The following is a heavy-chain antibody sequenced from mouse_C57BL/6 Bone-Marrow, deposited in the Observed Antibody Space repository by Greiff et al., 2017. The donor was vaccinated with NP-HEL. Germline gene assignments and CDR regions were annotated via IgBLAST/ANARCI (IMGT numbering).Heavy chain of an antibody. J-gene: IGHJ1*03. V-gene: IGHV2-2*01. CDR3: ARYDGYPFDV. CDR1: GFSLTSYG. Sequence: VKLVESGPGLVQPSQSLSITCTVSGFSLTSYGVHWVRQSPGKGLEWLGVIWSGGSTDYNAAFISRLSISKDNSKSQVFFKMNSLQADDTAIYYCARYDGYPFDVWGTGTTVTVSS. CDR2: IWSGGST. D-gene: IGHD2-3*01.